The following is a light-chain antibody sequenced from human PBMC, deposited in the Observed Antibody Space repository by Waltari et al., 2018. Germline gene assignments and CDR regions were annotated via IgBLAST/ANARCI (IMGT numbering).Light chain of an antibody. CDR2: DGS. V-gene: IGKV3D-11*02. CDR3: QQRDDWHYT. J-gene: IGKJ2*01. CDR1: QSLRSF. Sequence: EIVLTQSPGTLSLSPGERATLSCRASQSLRSFLAWYQQKPGQAPRLLIYDGSTRATGIPPRFSGSGAGTDFTFTISSLEPDDFAVYYCQQRDDWHYTFGQGTKVEI.